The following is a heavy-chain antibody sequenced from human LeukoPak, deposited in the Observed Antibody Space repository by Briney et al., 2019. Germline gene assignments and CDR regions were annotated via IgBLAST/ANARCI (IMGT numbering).Heavy chain of an antibody. Sequence: GGSLRLSCAASGFTFSSYGMHWVRQAPGKGLEWVAVISYDGSNKYYADSVKGRFTISRDNSKNTLYLQMNSLRAEDTAVYYCAKGAYYFDYWGQGTLVTVSS. V-gene: IGHV3-30*18. CDR2: ISYDGSNK. CDR1: GFTFSSYG. CDR3: AKGAYYFDY. J-gene: IGHJ4*02.